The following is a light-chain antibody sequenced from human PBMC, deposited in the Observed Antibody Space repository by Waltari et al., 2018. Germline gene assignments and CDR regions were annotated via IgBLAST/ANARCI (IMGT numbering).Light chain of an antibody. J-gene: IGLJ3*02. CDR3: AAWDDSLSGRV. CDR1: SSNIGANS. V-gene: IGLV1-47*01. Sequence: QSVLTQPPSASGTPGLRVSISCSGSSSNIGANSVYWYQPLPGAAPNLLLYQDDQRAAGGPGRFSGSKSGTSAARAISGLRSADEADYYCAAWDDSLSGRVFGGGTKLTVL. CDR2: QDD.